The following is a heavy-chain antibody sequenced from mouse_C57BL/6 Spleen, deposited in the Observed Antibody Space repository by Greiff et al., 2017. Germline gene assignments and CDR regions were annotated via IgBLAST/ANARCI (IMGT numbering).Heavy chain of an antibody. CDR1: GYTFTDYY. J-gene: IGHJ1*03. CDR3: ERKGYDGYYWYFDV. V-gene: IGHV1-26*01. CDR2: INPNNGGT. D-gene: IGHD2-3*01. Sequence: VQLQQSGPELVKPGASVKISCKASGYTFTDYYMNWVKQSHGKSLEWIGDINPNNGGTSYNQKFKGKATLTVDKSSSTAYMELRSLTSEDSAVYYCERKGYDGYYWYFDVWGTGTTVTVSS.